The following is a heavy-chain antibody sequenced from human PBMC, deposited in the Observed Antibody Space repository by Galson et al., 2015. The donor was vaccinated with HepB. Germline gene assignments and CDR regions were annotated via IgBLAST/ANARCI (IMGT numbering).Heavy chain of an antibody. D-gene: IGHD1-7*01. J-gene: IGHJ4*02. Sequence: QSGAEVKKPGDSLKISCKGSGYIFYNYWIGWVRQMPGKGLEWMGIIYPGDSDTRYSPSFQGHVTISADKSTSTAYLQWNSLKASVTAMYYCASQLSAGWNYFFDYWGQGTLVTVSS. V-gene: IGHV5-51*06. CDR1: GYIFYNYW. CDR2: IYPGDSDT. CDR3: ASQLSAGWNYFFDY.